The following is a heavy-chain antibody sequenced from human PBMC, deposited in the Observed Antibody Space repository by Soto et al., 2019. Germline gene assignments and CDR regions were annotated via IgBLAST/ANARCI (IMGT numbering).Heavy chain of an antibody. D-gene: IGHD2-15*01. J-gene: IGHJ3*02. CDR1: GFIVGDTY. V-gene: IGHV3-66*01. CDR3: AREPRYCRGGSCSITGDAYDI. Sequence: EVQLVESGGGLVQPGGSLRLSCTAWGFIVGDTYVNWVRQAPGKGLEWVWVISNRGDTHYADSVRGRFSLSRDISDNTLHLQMNNLRVEDTAVYYCAREPRYCRGGSCSITGDAYDIWGQGTMVTVSS. CDR2: ISNRGDT.